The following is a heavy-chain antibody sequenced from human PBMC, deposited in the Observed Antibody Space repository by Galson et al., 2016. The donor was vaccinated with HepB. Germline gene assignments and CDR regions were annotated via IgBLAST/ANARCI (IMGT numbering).Heavy chain of an antibody. J-gene: IGHJ6*02. CDR3: ASVGTTVTTQALGMDV. CDR1: GGSISNYY. D-gene: IGHD4-17*01. Sequence: SETLSLTCTVSGGSISNYYWSWIRQPPGKGLAWIGYIYKSGTTNSNPSLKSRVTIPLDTSKNQFSLKLSSVTAADTSVYHCASVGTTVTTQALGMDVWGQGTTVTVSS. V-gene: IGHV4-59*01. CDR2: IYKSGTT.